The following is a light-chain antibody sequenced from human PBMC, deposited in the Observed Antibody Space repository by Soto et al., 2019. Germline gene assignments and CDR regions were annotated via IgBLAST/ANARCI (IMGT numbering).Light chain of an antibody. Sequence: QSVLTQPASVSGSPGQSITISCTGTSNDIGGYNYVSWYQQHPGKAPKVMIYEVSNRPSGVSNRFSGSKSGNTASLTISGLQAEDEADYYCSSYRSSNSVVFGGGTQLTVL. V-gene: IGLV2-14*01. CDR3: SSYRSSNSVV. CDR1: SNDIGGYNY. J-gene: IGLJ2*01. CDR2: EVS.